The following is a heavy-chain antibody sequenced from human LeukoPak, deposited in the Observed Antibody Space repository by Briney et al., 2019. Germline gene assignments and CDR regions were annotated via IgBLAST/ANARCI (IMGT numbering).Heavy chain of an antibody. V-gene: IGHV1-18*04. D-gene: IGHD3-10*01. CDR1: GYTFTGYY. Sequence: ASVKVSCKASGYTFTGYYMHWVRQAPGQGLEWMGWISAYNGNTNYAQKLQGRVTMTTDTSTSTAYMELRSLRSDDTAVYYCAREFGVYYGMDVWGQGTTVTVSS. J-gene: IGHJ6*02. CDR3: AREFGVYYGMDV. CDR2: ISAYNGNT.